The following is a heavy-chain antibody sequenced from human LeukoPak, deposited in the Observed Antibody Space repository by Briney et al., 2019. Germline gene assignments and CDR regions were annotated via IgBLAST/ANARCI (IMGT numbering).Heavy chain of an antibody. V-gene: IGHV4-61*02. D-gene: IGHD1-26*01. CDR1: GGSFNSGSYY. Sequence: PSETLSLTCTVSGGSFNSGSYYWSWIRQPAGKGLEWVGRIYTSGSTNYNPSLKSRVTISVDTSKNQFSLQLTSVTAADTAVYYCARAMRVGRFFDYWGQGILVTVSS. J-gene: IGHJ4*02. CDR2: IYTSGST. CDR3: ARAMRVGRFFDY.